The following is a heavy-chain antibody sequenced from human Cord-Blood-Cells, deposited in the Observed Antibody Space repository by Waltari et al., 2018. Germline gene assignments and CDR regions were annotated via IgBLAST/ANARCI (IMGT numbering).Heavy chain of an antibody. V-gene: IGHV4-38-2*02. Sequence: QVQLQESGPGLVKHSETLSLTCAVSGYSISSGYYWGWIRQPPGKGLEWIGSISHSGSTYYNPSLKSRVTISVDTSKNQFSLKLSSVTAADTAVYYCARDRLSCSGGSCYKVFGYWGQGTLVTVSS. CDR1: GYSISSGYY. J-gene: IGHJ4*02. CDR3: ARDRLSCSGGSCYKVFGY. D-gene: IGHD2-15*01. CDR2: ISHSGST.